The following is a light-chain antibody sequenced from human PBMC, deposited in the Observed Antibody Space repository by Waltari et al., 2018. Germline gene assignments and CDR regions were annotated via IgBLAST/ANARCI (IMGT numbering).Light chain of an antibody. V-gene: IGLV1-44*01. CDR3: AAWDDSLNGGL. J-gene: IGLJ3*02. CDR2: SNN. CDR1: SSNIGSNT. Sequence: QSVLTQPPSASGTPGQRVTIPCSGSSSNIGSNTANWYQQLPGTAPKLLIYSNNQRPSGVPYRFSGSKSGTSASLAISGLQSEDEADYYCAAWDDSLNGGLFGGGTKLTVL.